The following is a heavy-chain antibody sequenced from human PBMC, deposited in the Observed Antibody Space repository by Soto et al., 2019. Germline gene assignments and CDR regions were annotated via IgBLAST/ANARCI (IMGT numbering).Heavy chain of an antibody. J-gene: IGHJ4*02. D-gene: IGHD5-12*01. V-gene: IGHV3-23*01. Sequence: GGSLRLSCAASGFTFSSYAMSWVRQAPGKGLEWVSAVSGSGVGTYYADSVKGRFTISRDNSKNMLYVQMNSLRDEDTAVYYCARKDVAFDYWGQGIPVTVSS. CDR3: ARKDVAFDY. CDR1: GFTFSSYA. CDR2: VSGSGVGT.